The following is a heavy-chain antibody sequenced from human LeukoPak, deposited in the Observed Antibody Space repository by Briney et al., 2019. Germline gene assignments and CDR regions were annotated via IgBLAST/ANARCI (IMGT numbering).Heavy chain of an antibody. J-gene: IGHJ4*02. V-gene: IGHV4-34*01. Sequence: SETLSLSCAVYGGSFSGYYWSWIRQPPGKGLEWIGEINHSGSTNYNPSLKSRVTISVDTSKNQFSLKLSSVTAADTAVYYCARGRGYWGQGTLVTVSS. CDR2: INHSGST. CDR1: GGSFSGYY. CDR3: ARGRGY.